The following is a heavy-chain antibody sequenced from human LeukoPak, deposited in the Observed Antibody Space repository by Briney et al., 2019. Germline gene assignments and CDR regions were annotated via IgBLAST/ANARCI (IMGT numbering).Heavy chain of an antibody. CDR2: IIPIFGTA. D-gene: IGHD5-18*01. V-gene: IGHV1-69*01. J-gene: IGHJ6*03. CDR3: ARDLGSSYGDYYYYMDV. Sequence: ASVKVSCKASGGTFSSYAISWVRQAPGQGLEWMGGIIPIFGTANYAQKFQGRVTITADESTSTAYMELSSLRSEDTAVYYCARDLGSSYGDYYYYMDVWGKGTTVTASS. CDR1: GGTFSSYA.